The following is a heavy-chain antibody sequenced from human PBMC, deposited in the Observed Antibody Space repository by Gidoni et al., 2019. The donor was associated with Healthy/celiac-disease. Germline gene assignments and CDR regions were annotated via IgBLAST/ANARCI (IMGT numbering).Heavy chain of an antibody. CDR2: ISGSGGST. J-gene: IGHJ4*02. D-gene: IGHD6-19*01. V-gene: IGHV3-23*01. CDR3: AKVIAVAGTYYFDY. Sequence: EVQLLESGGGLVQPGGSLSLPWAASGFPFSSYAMSWVRQAPGKGLEWVSAISGSGGSTYYADSVKGRFTISRDNSKNTLYLQMNSLRAEDTAVYYCAKVIAVAGTYYFDYWGQGTLVTVSS. CDR1: GFPFSSYA.